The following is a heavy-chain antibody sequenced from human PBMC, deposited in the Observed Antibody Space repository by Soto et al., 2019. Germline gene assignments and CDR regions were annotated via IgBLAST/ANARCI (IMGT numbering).Heavy chain of an antibody. J-gene: IGHJ3*02. Sequence: QVQLVQSGAEVKKPGASVKVSCKASGYTFTSYGISWVRQAPGQGLEWMGWISAYNGNTNYAQKLQGRVTMTTDTSTSTAYMELRSLRSDDTAVYYCERDDSDDSRGYYYVRARAAFDIWGQGTMVTVSS. CDR3: ERDDSDDSRGYYYVRARAAFDI. D-gene: IGHD3-22*01. CDR2: ISAYNGNT. V-gene: IGHV1-18*01. CDR1: GYTFTSYG.